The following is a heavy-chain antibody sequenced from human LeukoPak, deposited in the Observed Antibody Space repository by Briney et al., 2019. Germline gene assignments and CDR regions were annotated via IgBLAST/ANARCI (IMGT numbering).Heavy chain of an antibody. J-gene: IGHJ4*02. CDR2: INPNSGGT. CDR3: ARLATQRFDY. V-gene: IGHV1-2*02. D-gene: IGHD1-26*01. Sequence: ASVKVSCKASGYTFTGYYIHWVRQAPGQGLEWRGWINPNSGGTNYAQKFQGRVTMTRDTSISTAHMELSRLRSDDTAVYYCARLATQRFDYWGQGTLVTVSS. CDR1: GYTFTGYY.